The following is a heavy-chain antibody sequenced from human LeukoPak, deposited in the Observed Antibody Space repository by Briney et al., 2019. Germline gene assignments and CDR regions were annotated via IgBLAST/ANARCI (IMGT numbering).Heavy chain of an antibody. V-gene: IGHV4-59*01. D-gene: IGHD6-19*01. Sequence: SETLSLTCTVSGGSISSYYWSWIRQPPGKGLEWIGYIYYSGSTNYNPSLKSRVTISVDTSKNQFSLKLSSVTAADTAMYYCARVPAEYGDSSGWYRGAFDLWGQGTMVTVSS. J-gene: IGHJ3*01. CDR2: IYYSGST. CDR1: GGSISSYY. CDR3: ARVPAEYGDSSGWYRGAFDL.